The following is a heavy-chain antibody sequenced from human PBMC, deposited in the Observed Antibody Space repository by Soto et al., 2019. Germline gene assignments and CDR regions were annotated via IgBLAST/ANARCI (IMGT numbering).Heavy chain of an antibody. J-gene: IGHJ4*02. CDR1: GGSISSSSYY. Sequence: SETLSLTCTVSGGSISSSSYYWGWIRQPPGKGLEWIGSIYYSGSTYYNPSLKSRVTISVDTSKNQFSLKLSSVTAADTAVYYCARENRLRGFDYWGQGTLVTVSS. CDR2: IYYSGST. V-gene: IGHV4-39*07. CDR3: ARENRLRGFDY. D-gene: IGHD3-16*01.